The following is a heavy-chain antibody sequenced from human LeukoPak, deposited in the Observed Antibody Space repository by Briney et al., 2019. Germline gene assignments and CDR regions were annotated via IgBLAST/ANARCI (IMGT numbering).Heavy chain of an antibody. CDR1: GYTFTDYY. J-gene: IGHJ4*02. V-gene: IGHV1-69-2*01. CDR3: ATDSMVRGVIPL. D-gene: IGHD3-10*01. CDR2: VDPEDGET. Sequence: ASVKVSCKVSGYTFTDYYMHWVPQAPGKGLEWTGLVDPEDGETIYAEKFQGRVTITADTSTDTAYMELSSLRSEDTAVYYCATDSMVRGVIPLWGQGTLVTVSS.